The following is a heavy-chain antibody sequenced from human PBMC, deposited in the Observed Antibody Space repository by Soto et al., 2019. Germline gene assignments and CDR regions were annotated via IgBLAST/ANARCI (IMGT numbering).Heavy chain of an antibody. D-gene: IGHD6-13*01. CDR1: GGTFSSYA. V-gene: IGHV1-69*13. CDR2: IIPIFGTA. CDR3: ARVIRGSSWNFDY. J-gene: IGHJ4*02. Sequence: SVKVSCKASGGTFSSYAISWVRQAPGQGLEWMGGIIPIFGTANYAQKFQGRVTITADESTSTAYMELSSLRSEDTAVYYCARVIRGSSWNFDYWGQGTLVIVSS.